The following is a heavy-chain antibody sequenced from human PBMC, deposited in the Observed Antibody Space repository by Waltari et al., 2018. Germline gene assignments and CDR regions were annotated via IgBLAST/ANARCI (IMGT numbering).Heavy chain of an antibody. Sequence: EVQLVESGGGLVQPGGSLKLSCAASGFTFSTYEMNWFRQAPGEGLEWVSYISSSGTTTFYEDSVKGRFTISRDNSNNSLYLQMNSLRAEDTSVYYCARRYCSSTSCTIDYWGQGTLVTVSS. V-gene: IGHV3-48*03. CDR3: ARRYCSSTSCTIDY. D-gene: IGHD2-2*01. CDR1: GFTFSTYE. CDR2: ISSSGTTT. J-gene: IGHJ4*02.